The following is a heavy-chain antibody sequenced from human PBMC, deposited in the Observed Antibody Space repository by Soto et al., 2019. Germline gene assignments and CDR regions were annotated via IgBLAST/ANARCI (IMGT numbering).Heavy chain of an antibody. Sequence: GGSLRLSCAASGFTFSSYSMNWVRQAPGKGLEWVSYISSSSSTIYYADSVKGRFTISRDNAKNSLYLQMNSLRAEDTAVYYCARGRTDPGFKYYYYYMDVWGKGTTVTVSS. CDR2: ISSSSSTI. CDR3: ARGRTDPGFKYYYYYMDV. J-gene: IGHJ6*03. CDR1: GFTFSSYS. V-gene: IGHV3-48*01.